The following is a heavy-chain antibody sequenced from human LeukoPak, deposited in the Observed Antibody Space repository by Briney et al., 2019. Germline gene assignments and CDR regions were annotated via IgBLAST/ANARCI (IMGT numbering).Heavy chain of an antibody. J-gene: IGHJ4*02. D-gene: IGHD2-2*01. CDR3: ARDARPIVVLAAIRYYFDY. CDR2: ISYDGSNK. Sequence: GGSLRLSCAASGFTFSSYGMRWVRQAPGKGLEWVPVISYDGSNKYYADSVKGRFTISRDNSKNTLYLQMNSLRAEDTAVYYCARDARPIVVLAAIRYYFDYWGQGTLVTVSS. CDR1: GFTFSSYG. V-gene: IGHV3-30*03.